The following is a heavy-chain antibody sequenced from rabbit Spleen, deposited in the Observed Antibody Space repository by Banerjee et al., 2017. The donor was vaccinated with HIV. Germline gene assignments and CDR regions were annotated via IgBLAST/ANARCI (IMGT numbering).Heavy chain of an antibody. CDR2: IDTIDDIT. J-gene: IGHJ3*01. D-gene: IGHD6-1*01. V-gene: IGHV1S45*01. CDR1: GFSFSSSYY. CDR3: ARDPAGYVINGGVTNFRLDL. Sequence: QEQLVESGGGLVQPEGSLTLTCKASGFSFSSSYYMSWVRQAPGKGLEWIGCIDTIDDITYYASWVNGRSTISKTSSTTVTLQMTSLTAADTATYFCARDPAGYVINGGVTNFRLDLWGQGTLVTVS.